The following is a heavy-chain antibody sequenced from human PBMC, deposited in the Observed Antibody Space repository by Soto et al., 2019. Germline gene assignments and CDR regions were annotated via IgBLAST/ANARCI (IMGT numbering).Heavy chain of an antibody. V-gene: IGHV3-48*01. CDR1: GFTFSSYS. D-gene: IGHD3-3*01. J-gene: IGHJ6*03. Sequence: GGSLRLSCAASGFTFSSYSMNWVRQAPGKGLEWVSYISSSSSTIYYADSVKGRFTISRDKAKNSLYLQMNSLRAEDTAVYYCAREKGFLEWLLYHSHDYMDVWGKGTTVTVSS. CDR2: ISSSSSTI. CDR3: AREKGFLEWLLYHSHDYMDV.